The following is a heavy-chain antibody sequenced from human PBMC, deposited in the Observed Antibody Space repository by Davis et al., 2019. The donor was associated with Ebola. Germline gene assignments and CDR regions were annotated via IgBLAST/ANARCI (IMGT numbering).Heavy chain of an antibody. V-gene: IGHV3-30*02. CDR2: IRYDESQK. Sequence: PGGSLRLSCAASGSRFNNYDMHWVRQAPGRGPEWVAFIRYDESQKTYADSVKGRFTISRDNYKNTLFLQMNSLRGEDTALYYCVSKTPAGFNFDHWGQGAPVTVSS. CDR3: VSKTPAGFNFDH. CDR1: GSRFNNYD. D-gene: IGHD6-13*01. J-gene: IGHJ4*02.